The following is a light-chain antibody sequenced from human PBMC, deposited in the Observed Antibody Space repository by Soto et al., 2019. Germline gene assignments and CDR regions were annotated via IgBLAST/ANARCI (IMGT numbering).Light chain of an antibody. CDR2: EVT. CDR3: CSFAGTYTI. CDR1: SSDVGGYSH. V-gene: IGLV2-11*01. J-gene: IGLJ2*01. Sequence: QSALTQPRSVSGSPGQSVTISCTGSSSDVGGYSHVSWFQQHPGKAPKLMIYEVTKRPSGVPDRFSGSKSGNTASLTISGLQAEDESDYYCCSFAGTYTIFGGGTKLTVL.